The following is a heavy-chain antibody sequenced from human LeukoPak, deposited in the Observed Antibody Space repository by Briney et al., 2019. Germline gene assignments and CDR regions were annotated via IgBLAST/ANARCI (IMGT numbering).Heavy chain of an antibody. D-gene: IGHD2-2*01. CDR2: ISAYNGNT. V-gene: IGHV1-18*01. CDR1: GYTFTNYA. CDR3: ARVYCISTSCHPATH. J-gene: IGHJ4*02. Sequence: ASVKVSCKASGYTFTNYAITWVRQAPGQGLEWMGWISAYNGNTNYAQKLQGRVTMTTDTSTRTAYMELRILRSDDTAFYYCARVYCISTSCHPATHWGQGTLVTVSS.